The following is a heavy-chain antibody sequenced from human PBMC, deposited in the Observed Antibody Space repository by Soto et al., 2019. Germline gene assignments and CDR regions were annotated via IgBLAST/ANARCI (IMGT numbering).Heavy chain of an antibody. Sequence: ASVKVSCKASGGTFSSYAISWVRQAPGQGLEWMGGIIPIFGTANYAQKFQGRVTITADESTSTAYMELSSLRSEDTAVYYCARLWFGELLSAVDYYYYGMDVWGQGTTVTVSS. J-gene: IGHJ6*02. D-gene: IGHD3-10*01. CDR2: IIPIFGTA. CDR1: GGTFSSYA. V-gene: IGHV1-69*13. CDR3: ARLWFGELLSAVDYYYYGMDV.